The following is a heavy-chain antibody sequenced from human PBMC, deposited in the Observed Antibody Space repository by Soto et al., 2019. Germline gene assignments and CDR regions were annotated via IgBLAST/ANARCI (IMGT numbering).Heavy chain of an antibody. D-gene: IGHD3-10*01. Sequence: VRLSCASGGFTCSSYGMHWVRQAPGKGLEWVAVISDDGSNKYDADCVKGRFNISRDNSKNPLYLQMNSLRAEDTAVYYCVRDRATMVRGLIVYWGQGTLVTVSS. CDR3: VRDRATMVRGLIVY. J-gene: IGHJ4*02. CDR2: ISDDGSNK. CDR1: GFTCSSYG. V-gene: IGHV3-30*03.